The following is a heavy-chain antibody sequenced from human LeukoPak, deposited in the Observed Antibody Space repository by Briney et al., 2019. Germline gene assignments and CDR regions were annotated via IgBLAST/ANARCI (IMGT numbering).Heavy chain of an antibody. CDR3: ARYSNYIDYFDY. CDR2: IYYSGST. V-gene: IGHV4-39*07. D-gene: IGHD4-11*01. J-gene: IGHJ4*02. CDR1: GGSISSSSYY. Sequence: PSETLSLTCTVSGGSISSSSYYWGWVRQPPGRGLEWIGSIYYSGSTNYNPSLKSRVTISVDTSKNQFSLKLSSVTAADTAVYYCARYSNYIDYFDYWGQGTLVTVSS.